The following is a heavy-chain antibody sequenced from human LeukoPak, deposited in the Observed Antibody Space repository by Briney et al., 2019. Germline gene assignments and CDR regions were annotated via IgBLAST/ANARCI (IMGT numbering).Heavy chain of an antibody. V-gene: IGHV3-48*04. CDR1: GFTFSSYS. CDR2: ISSSGSTI. CDR3: ARSSAKWELPPNWFDP. Sequence: PGGSLRLSCAASGFTFSSYSMNWVRQAPGKGLEWVSYISSSGSTIYYADSVKGRFTISRDNAKNSLYLQMNSLRAEDTAVYYCARSSAKWELPPNWFDPWGQGTLVTVSS. D-gene: IGHD1-26*01. J-gene: IGHJ5*02.